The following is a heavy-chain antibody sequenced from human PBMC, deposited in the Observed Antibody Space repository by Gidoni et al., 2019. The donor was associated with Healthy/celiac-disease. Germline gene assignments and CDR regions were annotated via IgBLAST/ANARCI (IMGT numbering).Heavy chain of an antibody. D-gene: IGHD4-17*01. CDR1: GGSISSSSYY. V-gene: IGHV4-39*01. CDR2: IYYSGST. CDR3: ARLVTTVDY. J-gene: IGHJ4*02. Sequence: QLQLQESGPGLVKPSETLSLTCTVSGGSISSSSYYWGWIRPPPGKGLEWIGSIYYSGSTYYNPSLKSRVTISVDTSKNQFSLKLSSVTAADTAVYYCARLVTTVDYWGQGTLVTVSS.